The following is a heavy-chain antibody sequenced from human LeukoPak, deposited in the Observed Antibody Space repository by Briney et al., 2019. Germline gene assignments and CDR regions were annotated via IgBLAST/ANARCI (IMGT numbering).Heavy chain of an antibody. J-gene: IGHJ4*02. V-gene: IGHV1-69*13. CDR2: VSPIVGTA. CDR3: ARVSPLKYFDY. CDR1: GCTFISYA. Sequence: SAGKVSCKGAGCTFISYAIRWVRQAPGQGLEWMGGVSPIVGTANYAQEFQGRGRFSVDESNSTAYMELSSLRSEATAVYYCARVSPLKYFDYWGQGTLVTVSS.